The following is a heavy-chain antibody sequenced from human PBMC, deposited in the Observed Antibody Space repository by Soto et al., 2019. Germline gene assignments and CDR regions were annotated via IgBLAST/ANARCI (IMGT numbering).Heavy chain of an antibody. CDR2: LSGSGGST. CDR3: AKDALRSGYYLYFDY. J-gene: IGHJ4*02. Sequence: PGWSLRLACAASGFTFSSYAMGWVRQAPGKGLEWVSALSGSGGSTYYADSVKGRFTISRDNSKNTLYLQMNSLRAEDTAVYYCAKDALRSGYYLYFDYWGQGTLLTLSS. D-gene: IGHD3-22*01. CDR1: GFTFSSYA. V-gene: IGHV3-23*01.